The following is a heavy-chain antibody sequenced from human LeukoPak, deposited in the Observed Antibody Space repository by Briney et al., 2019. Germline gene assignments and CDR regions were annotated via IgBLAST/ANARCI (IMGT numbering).Heavy chain of an antibody. J-gene: IGHJ3*02. Sequence: GGSLRLSCTASGFTFNSYWMQWFRQDPGKGLVWVSCISTDGSTTRYADSVKGRFTISRDNSKNTLYLQMNSLRAEDTAVYYCAKDWNSSGYIDAFDIWGQGTMVTVSS. CDR2: ISTDGSTT. CDR1: GFTFNSYW. D-gene: IGHD3-22*01. V-gene: IGHV3-74*01. CDR3: AKDWNSSGYIDAFDI.